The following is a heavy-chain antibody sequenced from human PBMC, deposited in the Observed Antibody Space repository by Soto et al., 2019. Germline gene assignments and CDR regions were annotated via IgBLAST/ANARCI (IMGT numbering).Heavy chain of an antibody. CDR2: ISGSGGST. CDR1: GFTFEEYT. D-gene: IGHD4-17*01. CDR3: AKGLYGDYVAFDI. V-gene: IGHV3-23*01. J-gene: IGHJ3*02. Sequence: GGSLRLSCVASGFTFEEYTMHWVRQAPGKGLEWVSLISGSGGSTYYADSVKGRFTISRDNSKNTLYLQMNSLRAEDTAVYYCAKGLYGDYVAFDIWGQGTMVTVSS.